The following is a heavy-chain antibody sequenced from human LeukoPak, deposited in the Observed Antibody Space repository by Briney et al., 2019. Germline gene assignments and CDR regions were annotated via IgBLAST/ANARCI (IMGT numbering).Heavy chain of an antibody. J-gene: IGHJ4*02. D-gene: IGHD2-21*02. V-gene: IGHV3-23*01. Sequence: GGSLRLSCAASGLTFSDDAMSWGRQAPGKGLEWVSAISGSGDNTYYADSVKGRFTVSRDSSKNTLYVQMKSLRAEHTAVYYCAKDFVVVPGNVNYFDYWGQGTLVTVSS. CDR1: GLTFSDDA. CDR2: ISGSGDNT. CDR3: AKDFVVVPGNVNYFDY.